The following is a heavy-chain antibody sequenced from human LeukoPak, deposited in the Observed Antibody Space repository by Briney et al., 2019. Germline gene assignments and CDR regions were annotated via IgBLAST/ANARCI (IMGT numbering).Heavy chain of an antibody. Sequence: SETLSLTCAVSGASISGYYWSWIRQSPDKRLEWIGYIYYGGSTNYNPSLQSRVTISVDTSKNQFSLKLRSVTAADTAVYYCARVAIPYDISPYYDGYMDVWGKGTTVTVSS. CDR2: IYYGGST. CDR3: ARVAIPYDISPYYDGYMDV. V-gene: IGHV4-59*01. D-gene: IGHD3-22*01. J-gene: IGHJ6*03. CDR1: GASISGYY.